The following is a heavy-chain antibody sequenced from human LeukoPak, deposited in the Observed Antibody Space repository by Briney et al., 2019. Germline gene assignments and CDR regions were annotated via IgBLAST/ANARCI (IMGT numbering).Heavy chain of an antibody. V-gene: IGHV3-48*01. CDR3: ARGGTTVTPVEPYYFDY. CDR1: GFTFSSYS. Sequence: GGSLRLSCAASGFTFSSYSMNLVRQAPGKGLEWVSYVSSSSSTIYYADSVKGRFTISRDNAKNSLYLQMNSLRAEDTAVYYCARGGTTVTPVEPYYFDYWGQGTLVTVSS. J-gene: IGHJ4*02. D-gene: IGHD4-17*01. CDR2: VSSSSSTI.